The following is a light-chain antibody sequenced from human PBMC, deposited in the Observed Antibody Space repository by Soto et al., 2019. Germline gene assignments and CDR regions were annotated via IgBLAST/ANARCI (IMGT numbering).Light chain of an antibody. CDR3: AAWDDSLNVLV. V-gene: IGLV1-44*01. Sequence: QSVLTQPPSASGTPGQRVTISCSGSSSNIGSNTVNWYQQLPGTAPKLLIYCNNQRPSGVPDRFSGSKSGTSASLAISGLQSEDEADYYCAAWDDSLNVLVFGGGTKLTVL. J-gene: IGLJ2*01. CDR2: CNN. CDR1: SSNIGSNT.